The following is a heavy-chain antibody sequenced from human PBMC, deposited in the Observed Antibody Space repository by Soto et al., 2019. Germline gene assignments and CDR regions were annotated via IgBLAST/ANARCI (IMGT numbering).Heavy chain of an antibody. J-gene: IGHJ5*02. Sequence: SQTLSLTSAISGDSVSSNSAAWKWIWQAPSRGLEWLGRPYYRCKWYNDYAVSVKSRITINPDTSKNQFSLQLNSVTPEDTAVYSCARGRGSSSWLEKYNWFDPWGQGTPVTLPS. CDR3: ARGRGSSSWLEKYNWFDP. V-gene: IGHV6-1*01. D-gene: IGHD6-13*01. CDR1: GDSVSSNSAA. CDR2: PYYRCKWYN.